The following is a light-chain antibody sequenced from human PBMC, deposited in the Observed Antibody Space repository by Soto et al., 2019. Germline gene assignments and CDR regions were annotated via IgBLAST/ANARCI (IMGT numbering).Light chain of an antibody. CDR1: QSVTNKY. Sequence: EVVLTQSPGTLSLSPGERATLSCRASQSVTNKYLAWYQQKPGQAPRLLIFGSSDRATGIPDRFSGNGSGTDFTLTISRLEPEDFAVYYCQQYGSSPPYTFGQGTKLEI. CDR2: GSS. CDR3: QQYGSSPPYT. J-gene: IGKJ2*01. V-gene: IGKV3-20*01.